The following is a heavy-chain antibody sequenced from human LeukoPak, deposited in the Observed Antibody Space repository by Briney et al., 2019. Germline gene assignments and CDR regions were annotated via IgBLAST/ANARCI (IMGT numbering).Heavy chain of an antibody. V-gene: IGHV1-18*01. CDR2: ISVYNGNT. J-gene: IGHJ6*02. Sequence: ASVKVSCKASGYTFTTYAISWVRQAPGQGLEWMGWISVYNGNTNYAQKFQGRVSMTTDTSTSTAYMELRSLSSDDTAVYYCARDLKGAITWTGLSAGMDVWGQGTTVTVSS. CDR1: GYTFTTYA. D-gene: IGHD1-1*01. CDR3: ARDLKGAITWTGLSAGMDV.